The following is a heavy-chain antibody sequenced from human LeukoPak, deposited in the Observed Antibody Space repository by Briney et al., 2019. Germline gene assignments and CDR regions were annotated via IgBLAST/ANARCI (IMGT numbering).Heavy chain of an antibody. J-gene: IGHJ4*02. Sequence: GGSLRLSCAASGFTFSSYSMNWVRQAPGKGLEWVSSISSSSSYIYYADSVKGRFTISRDNAKNSLHLQMNSLRAEDTAVYYCARSTTGTTVRYFDYWGQGTLVTVSS. CDR3: ARSTTGTTVRYFDY. V-gene: IGHV3-21*01. D-gene: IGHD1-1*01. CDR1: GFTFSSYS. CDR2: ISSSSSYI.